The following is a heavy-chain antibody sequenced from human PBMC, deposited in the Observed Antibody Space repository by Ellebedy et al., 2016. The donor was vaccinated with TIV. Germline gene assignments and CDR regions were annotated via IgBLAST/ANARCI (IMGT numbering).Heavy chain of an antibody. CDR2: INPSGGST. Sequence: AASVTVSCKASGYTFPSYYMHWVRQAPGQGLEWMGIINPSGGSTSYAQKLQGRVTMTTDTSTSTAYMELKSLRSDDTAVYYCARGATVAGVIDYWGQGTLVTVSS. CDR1: GYTFPSYY. D-gene: IGHD4-17*01. J-gene: IGHJ4*02. CDR3: ARGATVAGVIDY. V-gene: IGHV1-46*01.